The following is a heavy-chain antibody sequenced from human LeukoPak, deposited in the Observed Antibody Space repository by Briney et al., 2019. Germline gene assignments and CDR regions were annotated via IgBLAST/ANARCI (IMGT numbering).Heavy chain of an antibody. J-gene: IGHJ4*02. CDR2: ISYDGSNK. Sequence: GGSLRLSCAASGFTFSSYGMHWVRQAPGKGLEWVAVISYDGSNKYYADSVKGRFTISRDNSKNTLYLQMNSLRAEDTAVYYCAKVVASGYSYGKWGFFDYWGQGTLVTVSS. D-gene: IGHD5-18*01. CDR3: AKVVASGYSYGKWGFFDY. V-gene: IGHV3-30*18. CDR1: GFTFSSYG.